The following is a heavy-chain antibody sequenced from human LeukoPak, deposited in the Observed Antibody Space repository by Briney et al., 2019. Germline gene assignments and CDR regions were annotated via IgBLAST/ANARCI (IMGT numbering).Heavy chain of an antibody. Sequence: GGSLRLSCAASGFTFSTYPLHWVRQAPGKGLEWVSLISYDGSKIYYADSVKGRFTISRDNSRNTLYLQMNSLRAEDTAVYYCAKEGDPDYDFWSGSLYYYYMDVWGKGTTVTVSS. J-gene: IGHJ6*03. V-gene: IGHV3-30-3*01. D-gene: IGHD3-3*01. CDR2: ISYDGSKI. CDR1: GFTFSTYP. CDR3: AKEGDPDYDFWSGSLYYYYMDV.